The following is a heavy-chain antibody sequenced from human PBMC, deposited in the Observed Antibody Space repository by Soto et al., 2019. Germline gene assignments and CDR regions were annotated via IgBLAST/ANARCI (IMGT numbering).Heavy chain of an antibody. D-gene: IGHD3-22*01. J-gene: IGHJ6*02. Sequence: PGESLKISCKGSGYSFTSYWIAWVRQMPGKGLEWMGIIYPGDSDTKYSPSFQGQVTFSADKSISTAFLQWSSLKASDTAMYYCARIGQGSLYDSSCYYSLVHGMDVWGQGTTVTVSS. CDR1: GYSFTSYW. V-gene: IGHV5-51*01. CDR3: ARIGQGSLYDSSCYYSLVHGMDV. CDR2: IYPGDSDT.